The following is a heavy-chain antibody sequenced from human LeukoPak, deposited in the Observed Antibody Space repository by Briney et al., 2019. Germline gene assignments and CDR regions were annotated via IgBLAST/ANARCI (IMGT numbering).Heavy chain of an antibody. CDR3: AKDSRIMITFGGVIVTPYYFDY. CDR1: GFTFSSYA. Sequence: TGGSLRLSCAASGFTFSSYAMSWVRQAPGKGLEWVSAISGSGGSTYYADSVKGRFTISRDNSKNTLYLQMNSLRAEDTAVYYCAKDSRIMITFGGVIVTPYYFDYWGQGTLVTVSS. V-gene: IGHV3-23*01. CDR2: ISGSGGST. J-gene: IGHJ4*02. D-gene: IGHD3-16*02.